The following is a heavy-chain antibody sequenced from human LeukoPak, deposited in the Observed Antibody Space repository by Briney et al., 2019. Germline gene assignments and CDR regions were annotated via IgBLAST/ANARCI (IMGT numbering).Heavy chain of an antibody. V-gene: IGHV4-59*11. CDR1: GGSISSHY. CDR3: ARESSYCSGGSCYSGNYYMDV. D-gene: IGHD2-15*01. CDR2: IYYSGST. Sequence: SETLSLTCTVSGGSISSHYWSWIRQPPGKGLEWIGYIYYSGSTNYNPSLKSRVTISVDTSKNQFSLKLSSVTAADTAVYYCARESSYCSGGSCYSGNYYMDVWGKGTTVTVSS. J-gene: IGHJ6*03.